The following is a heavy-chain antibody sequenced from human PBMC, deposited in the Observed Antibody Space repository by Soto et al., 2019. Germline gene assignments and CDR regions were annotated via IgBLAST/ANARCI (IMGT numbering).Heavy chain of an antibody. D-gene: IGHD6-6*01. CDR1: GGSFSSYY. J-gene: IGHJ4*02. CDR2: INHSVST. CDR3: ARTSRFDY. Sequence: QVQLQQWGAGLLKPSETLSLTCAVYGGSFSSYYWSWIRQPPGKGLECIGEINHSVSTNYNPSLKSRVTISVDVSKSQFSLNLSSVTDADTAVYYCARTSRFDYWGQGTLVTVSS. V-gene: IGHV4-34*02.